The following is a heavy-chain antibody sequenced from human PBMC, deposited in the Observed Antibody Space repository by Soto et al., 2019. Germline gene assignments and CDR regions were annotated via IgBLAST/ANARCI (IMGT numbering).Heavy chain of an antibody. J-gene: IGHJ4*02. CDR2: IYCSEST. CDR3: ARSRVAGPYYFDY. CDR1: GSSISSYY. D-gene: IGHD6-19*01. V-gene: IGHV4-59*01. Sequence: SETLSLTSTASGSSISSYYWSWIRQPPGKGLEWIGYIYCSESTNYNPSLKSRVTISVDTSKNQFSLKLSSVTAADTAVYYCARSRVAGPYYFDYWGQGTLVTVSS.